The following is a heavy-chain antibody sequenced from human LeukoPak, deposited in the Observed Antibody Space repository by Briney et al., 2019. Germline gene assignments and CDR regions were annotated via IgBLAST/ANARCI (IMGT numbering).Heavy chain of an antibody. D-gene: IGHD3-3*01. V-gene: IGHV4-61*01. J-gene: IGHJ4*02. CDR2: IYYSGST. CDR1: GGSVSTGTYY. Sequence: PSETLSLTCTVSGGSVSTGTYYWSWIRQPPGKGLEWIGYIYYSGSTNYNPSLKSRVTISVDTSKNQFSLKLSSVTAADTAVYYCARVITPGGPSHWGQGTLVTVSS. CDR3: ARVITPGGPSH.